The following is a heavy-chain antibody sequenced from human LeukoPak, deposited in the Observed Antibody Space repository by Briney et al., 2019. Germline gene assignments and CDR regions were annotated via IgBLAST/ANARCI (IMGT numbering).Heavy chain of an antibody. CDR3: ARAGYYYGSGSYTWFDP. CDR2: IIPIFGTA. D-gene: IGHD3-10*01. V-gene: IGHV1-69*01. J-gene: IGHJ5*02. CDR1: GGTFSSYA. Sequence: SVKVSCKASGGTFSSYAISWVRQAPGQGLEWMGGIIPIFGTANYAQKFQGRVTITADESTSTAYMELSSLRSEDTAVYYCARAGYYYGSGSYTWFDPWGQGTLVTVSS.